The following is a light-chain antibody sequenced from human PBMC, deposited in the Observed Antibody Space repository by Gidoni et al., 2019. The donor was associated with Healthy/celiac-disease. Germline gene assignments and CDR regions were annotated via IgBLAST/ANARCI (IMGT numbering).Light chain of an antibody. V-gene: IGKV1-39*01. CDR1: QSISSY. Sequence: DTQMTQSPSSLSASVGDRVTITCRASQSISSYLNWYQQKPGKAPKLLIYAASSLQSGVPSRFSGSGSGTDFTLTISSLQPEDFATYYGQQSYSTPTFGQGTKVEIK. CDR3: QQSYSTPT. CDR2: AAS. J-gene: IGKJ1*01.